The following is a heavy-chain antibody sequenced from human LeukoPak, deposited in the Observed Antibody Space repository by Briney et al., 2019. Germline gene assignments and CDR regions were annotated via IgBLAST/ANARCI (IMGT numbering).Heavy chain of an antibody. CDR2: ISYDGSNK. Sequence: PGGSPRLSCAASGFTFSSYAMHWVRQAPGKGLEWVAVISYDGSNKYYADSVKGRFTISRDNSKNTLYLQMNSLRAEDTAVYYCARNDYDYVWGSYRYHSAVDYWGQGTLVTVSS. D-gene: IGHD3-16*02. J-gene: IGHJ4*02. V-gene: IGHV3-30*04. CDR3: ARNDYDYVWGSYRYHSAVDY. CDR1: GFTFSSYA.